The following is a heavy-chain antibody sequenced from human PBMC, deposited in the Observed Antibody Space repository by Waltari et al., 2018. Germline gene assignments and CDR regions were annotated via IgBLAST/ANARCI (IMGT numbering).Heavy chain of an antibody. V-gene: IGHV3-9*03. Sequence: EVQLVESGGGLVQPGRSLRLSCAASGFTFDDYAMHWVRQAPGKGLEWVSGISWNSGSRGYADSVKGLFTISRDNAKNSLYLQMNSLRAEDMALYYCAKSLGGFDYYGMDVWGQGTTVTVSS. CDR2: ISWNSGSR. J-gene: IGHJ6*02. CDR1: GFTFDDYA. CDR3: AKSLGGFDYYGMDV. D-gene: IGHD3-16*01.